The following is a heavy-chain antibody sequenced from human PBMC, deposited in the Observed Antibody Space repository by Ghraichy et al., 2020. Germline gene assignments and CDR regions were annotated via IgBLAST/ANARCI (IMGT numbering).Heavy chain of an antibody. V-gene: IGHV4-31*03. CDR1: GGSISSGGYY. D-gene: IGHD6-13*01. Sequence: SETLSLTCTVSGGSISSGGYYWSWIRQHPGKGLEWIGYIYYSGSTYYNPSLKSRVTISVDTSKNQFSLKLSSVTAADTAVYYCARESSSWSHNWFDPWGQGTLVTVSS. J-gene: IGHJ5*02. CDR2: IYYSGST. CDR3: ARESSSWSHNWFDP.